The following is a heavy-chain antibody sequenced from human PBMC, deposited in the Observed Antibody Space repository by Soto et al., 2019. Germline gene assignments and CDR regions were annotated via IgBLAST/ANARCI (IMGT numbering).Heavy chain of an antibody. CDR2: IWFDGSNK. CDR1: GFTFSSYG. J-gene: IGHJ4*02. V-gene: IGHV3-33*01. Sequence: QVQLVESGGGVLQPGRSLRLSCAASGFTFSSYGMHWVRQAPGKGLEWVAAIWFDGSNKFYADSVKGRFTISRDNSKNTVSLQMNSLRDEDSAAYYCATTGPYWGEGTLVTVSS. CDR3: ATTGPY.